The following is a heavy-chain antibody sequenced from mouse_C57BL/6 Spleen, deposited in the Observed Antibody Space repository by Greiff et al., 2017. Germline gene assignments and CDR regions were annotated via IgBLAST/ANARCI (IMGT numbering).Heavy chain of an antibody. V-gene: IGHV1-72*01. J-gene: IGHJ3*01. Sequence: VQLQQPGAELVKPGASVKLSCKASGYTFTSYWMHWVKQRPGRGLEWIGRIDPNSGGTKYNERFKSKATLTVDKPSSTAYMQLSSLSSEDSAVYYCAREDDGYYFAWFAYWGQGTLVTVSA. D-gene: IGHD2-3*01. CDR3: AREDDGYYFAWFAY. CDR2: IDPNSGGT. CDR1: GYTFTSYW.